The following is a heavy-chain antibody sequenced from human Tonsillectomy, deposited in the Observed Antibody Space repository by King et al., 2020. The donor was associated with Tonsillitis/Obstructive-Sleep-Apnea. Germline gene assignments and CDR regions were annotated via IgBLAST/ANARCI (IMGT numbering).Heavy chain of an antibody. Sequence: VQLVESGGGLVQPGGSLRLSCAASGFTFSSYEMNWVRQAPGKGLEWVSYISSSGSTIYYADSVKGRFTISRDNAKNSLYLQMNSLRAEDTAVYYCARSYSGRYFYYYGMDVWGQGTTVTVSS. CDR2: ISSSGSTI. D-gene: IGHD1-26*01. V-gene: IGHV3-48*03. CDR3: ARSYSGRYFYYYGMDV. J-gene: IGHJ6*02. CDR1: GFTFSSYE.